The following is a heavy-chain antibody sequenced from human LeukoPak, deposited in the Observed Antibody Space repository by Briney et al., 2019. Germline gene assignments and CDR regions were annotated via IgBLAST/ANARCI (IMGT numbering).Heavy chain of an antibody. Sequence: GGSLRLSCAASGXTFSNYDMSWVRQAPGKGLEWVSYISSSSSYTNYADSVKGRFTISRDNAENSLYLQMNSLRAEDTAVYYCATGDGVYYYYGMDVWGQGTTVTVSS. D-gene: IGHD3-10*01. CDR2: ISSSSSYT. CDR3: ATGDGVYYYYGMDV. CDR1: GXTFSNYD. J-gene: IGHJ6*02. V-gene: IGHV3-11*05.